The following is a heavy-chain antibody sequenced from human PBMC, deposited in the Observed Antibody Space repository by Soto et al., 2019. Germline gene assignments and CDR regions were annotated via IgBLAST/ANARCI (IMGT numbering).Heavy chain of an antibody. Sequence: QVQLVESGGGVVQPGRSLRLSCAASGFTFSSYGMHWVRHAPGKGLEWVAVIWYDGSNKYYADSVKGRFTISRDNSKNTLYLQMNSLRAEDTAVYYCARAEIAAAGTVYGMDVWGQGTTVTVSS. CDR2: IWYDGSNK. V-gene: IGHV3-33*01. D-gene: IGHD6-13*01. J-gene: IGHJ6*02. CDR1: GFTFSSYG. CDR3: ARAEIAAAGTVYGMDV.